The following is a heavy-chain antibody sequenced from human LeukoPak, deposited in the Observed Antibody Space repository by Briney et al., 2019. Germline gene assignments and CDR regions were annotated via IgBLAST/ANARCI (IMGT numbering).Heavy chain of an antibody. J-gene: IGHJ5*02. D-gene: IGHD3-10*01. CDR2: IYTSGST. CDR3: TRDRAGTQSWVEFDL. Sequence: SGGSLRLSCAASGFSVSSTYMSWVRQAPGKGLEWVWLIYTSGSTFYADSVMGRFTISRDNSKNTLFLQMNSLRAEDSAVYYCTRDRAGTQSWVEFDLWGQGTLVTVSS. V-gene: IGHV3-66*03. CDR1: GFSVSSTY.